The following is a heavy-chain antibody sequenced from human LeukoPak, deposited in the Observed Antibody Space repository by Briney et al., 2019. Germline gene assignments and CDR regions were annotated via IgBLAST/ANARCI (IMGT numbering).Heavy chain of an antibody. CDR1: GGSISSYY. D-gene: IGHD3-22*01. V-gene: IGHV4-34*01. J-gene: IGHJ3*02. CDR2: INHSGST. Sequence: SETLSLTCTVSGGSISSYYWSWIRQPPGKGLEWIGEINHSGSTNYNPSLKSRVTISVDTSKNQFSLKLSSVTAADTAVYYCARLYYPGAFDIWGQGTMVTVSS. CDR3: ARLYYPGAFDI.